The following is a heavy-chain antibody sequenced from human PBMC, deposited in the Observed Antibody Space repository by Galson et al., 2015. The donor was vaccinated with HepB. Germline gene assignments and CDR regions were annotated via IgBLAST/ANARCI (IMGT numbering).Heavy chain of an antibody. J-gene: IGHJ1*01. CDR2: INNYNGNT. V-gene: IGHV1-18*01. D-gene: IGHD1-14*01. CDR3: VRDVRITARSGGN. Sequence: SVKVSCKASGYTFISYGISWVRQAPGQGLEWMGWINNYNGNTNYAQKFQGRVTMTTDTDTNTAYLELRNLRADDTAVYYGVRDVRITARSGGNWGQGTLVTVSS. CDR1: GYTFISYG.